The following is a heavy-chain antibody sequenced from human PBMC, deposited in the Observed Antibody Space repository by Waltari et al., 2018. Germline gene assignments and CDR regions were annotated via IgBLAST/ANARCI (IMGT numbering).Heavy chain of an antibody. CDR2: IKQDGSEK. CDR1: GFTFSRYW. V-gene: IGHV3-7*01. J-gene: IGHJ3*02. Sequence: EVQLVESGGGLVQPGGSLSLSCAASGFTFSRYWMSWVRQAPGKGLEWVANIKQDGSEKYYVDSVKGRFTISRDNAKNSLYLQMNSLRAEDTAVYYCAREGSRGTDAFDIWGQGTMVTVSS. CDR3: AREGSRGTDAFDI. D-gene: IGHD2-15*01.